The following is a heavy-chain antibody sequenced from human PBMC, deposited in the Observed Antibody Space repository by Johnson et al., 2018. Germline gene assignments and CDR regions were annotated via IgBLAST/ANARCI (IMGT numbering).Heavy chain of an antibody. J-gene: IGHJ4*02. V-gene: IGHV3-30-3*01. CDR3: ARAFYSYYDRSGYRYPIDF. D-gene: IGHD3-22*01. Sequence: QVQLVESGGGVVQPGRSLRLSCAASGFTFSSFALHWVRQAPGKGLEWVAIISYDGSSKHYADSAKDRLSISRDNSKNTLHLQMNSLRDEDTAGYYCARAFYSYYDRSGYRYPIDFWGQGTLVTVSS. CDR2: ISYDGSSK. CDR1: GFTFSSFA.